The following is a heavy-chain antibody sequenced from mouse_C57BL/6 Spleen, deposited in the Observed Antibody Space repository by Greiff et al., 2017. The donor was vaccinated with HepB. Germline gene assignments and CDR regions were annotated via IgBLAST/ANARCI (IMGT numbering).Heavy chain of an antibody. V-gene: IGHV1-80*01. D-gene: IGHD1-1*01. J-gene: IGHJ4*01. CDR2: IYPGDGDT. CDR3: ARQEVDRRGDSAMDY. Sequence: VQLQQSGAELVKPGASVKISCKASGYAFSSYWMNWVKQRPGKGLEWIGQIYPGDGDTNYNGKFKGKATLTADKSSSKAYMQLSSLTSEDSAVYFWARQEVDRRGDSAMDYWGQVTSVTVSS. CDR1: GYAFSSYW.